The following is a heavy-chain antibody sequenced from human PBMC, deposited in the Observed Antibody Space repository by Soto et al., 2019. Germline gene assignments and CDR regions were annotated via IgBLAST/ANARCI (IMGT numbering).Heavy chain of an antibody. V-gene: IGHV4-39*01. D-gene: IGHD4-17*01. CDR2: IYYSGST. Sequence: QLQLQESGPGLVKPSETLSLTCTVSGGSISSSSYYWGWIRQPPGKGLEWIGSIYYSGSTYYNPSLKSRVTISVDTSKNQFSLKLSSVTAADTAVYYCARQVRGGGPTTVTVWYFDYWGQGTLVTVSS. CDR3: ARQVRGGGPTTVTVWYFDY. J-gene: IGHJ4*02. CDR1: GGSISSSSYY.